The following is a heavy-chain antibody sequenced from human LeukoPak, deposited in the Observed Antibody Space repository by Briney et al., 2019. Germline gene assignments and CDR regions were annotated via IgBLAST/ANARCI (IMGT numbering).Heavy chain of an antibody. CDR3: ARLVRSYYYGSGSYFSDY. Sequence: ASVKVSCKASGYTFTSYDINWVREATGQGLEWMGWMNPNSGNTGYAQKFQGRVTMTRNTSISTAYMELSSLRSEDTAVYYCARLVRSYYYGSGSYFSDYWGQGTLVTVSS. J-gene: IGHJ4*02. CDR2: MNPNSGNT. D-gene: IGHD3-10*01. CDR1: GYTFTSYD. V-gene: IGHV1-8*01.